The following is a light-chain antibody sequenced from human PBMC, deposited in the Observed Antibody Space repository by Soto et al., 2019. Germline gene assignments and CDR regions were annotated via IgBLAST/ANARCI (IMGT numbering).Light chain of an antibody. CDR2: EGS. CDR1: SSDLGNYNL. J-gene: IGLJ2*01. CDR3: CSNAGRFTI. Sequence: QSALTQPASVSGSPGQSITISCTGSSSDLGNYNLVSWYQQHPGKAPKLMIYEGSKRPSGASNRFSGSKSGNRASLTISGLQAEDEADYYCCSNAGRFTIFGGGTKLTVL. V-gene: IGLV2-23*01.